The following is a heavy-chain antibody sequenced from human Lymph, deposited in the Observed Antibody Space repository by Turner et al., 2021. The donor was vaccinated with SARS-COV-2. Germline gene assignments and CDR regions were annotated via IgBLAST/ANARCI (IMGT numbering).Heavy chain of an antibody. D-gene: IGHD6-13*01. Sequence: VQLVETGGGLIQPGGSLRLSCAASGNIVSRNYMNWVRQAPGKGLEWVSVIYSGGTTYYADSVKGRFTISRDNSKNTLYLQMNSLRVEDTAVYYCARDLGTYGMDVWGQGTTVTVSS. V-gene: IGHV3-53*02. CDR2: IYSGGTT. J-gene: IGHJ6*02. CDR1: GNIVSRNY. CDR3: ARDLGTYGMDV.